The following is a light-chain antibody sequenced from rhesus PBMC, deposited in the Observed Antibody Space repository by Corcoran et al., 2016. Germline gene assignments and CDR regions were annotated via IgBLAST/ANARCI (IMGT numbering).Light chain of an antibody. CDR3: QQHNSHPLT. CDR2: AAS. J-gene: IGKJ4*01. Sequence: DIQMTQSPSSLSASVGDRVTITCRASQTISSYLAWYQQKPGKVPKLLIHAASSLESGVPSRFSGSGSGTDFTLTISSLQPEDFATYYCQQHNSHPLTFGGGTKVEIK. V-gene: IGKV1-44*01. CDR1: QTISSY.